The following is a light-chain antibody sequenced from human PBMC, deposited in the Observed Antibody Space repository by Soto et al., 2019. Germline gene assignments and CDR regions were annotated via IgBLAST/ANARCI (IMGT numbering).Light chain of an antibody. Sequence: EIVVTQSPATLSVSPGERATLSCRTSQSFSSHVAWYQQKPGQAPRLLIHGASTRATAIPARFSGSGSGTEFTLTIISLQSEDLAVYHCQQYNNWPGWTFGQGTKVDI. CDR2: GAS. J-gene: IGKJ1*01. CDR1: QSFSSH. V-gene: IGKV3-15*01. CDR3: QQYNNWPGWT.